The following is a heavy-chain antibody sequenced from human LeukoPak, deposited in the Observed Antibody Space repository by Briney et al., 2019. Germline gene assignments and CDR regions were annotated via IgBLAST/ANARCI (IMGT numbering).Heavy chain of an antibody. J-gene: IGHJ3*02. D-gene: IGHD1-1*01. CDR1: GDSISSSIYY. CDR3: ARRATGTSMRDAFDI. Sequence: SETLSLTCSVSGDSISSSIYYWGWVRQPPGKGLEWIGSIYYSGSTYYNPSLKSRVIISVDTSKNQFSLKLSSVTAADTAVYYCARRATGTSMRDAFDIWGRGTMVTVSS. V-gene: IGHV4-39*01. CDR2: IYYSGST.